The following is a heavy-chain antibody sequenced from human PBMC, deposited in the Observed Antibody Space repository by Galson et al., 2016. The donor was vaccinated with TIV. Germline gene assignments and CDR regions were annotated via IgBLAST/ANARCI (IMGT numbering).Heavy chain of an antibody. V-gene: IGHV3-48*02. CDR2: INSHSTNI. CDR1: GFTFSAYS. CDR3: ARALDPGEMVHTVYSGGLDY. D-gene: IGHD3-10*02. Sequence: LRLSCAASGFTFSAYSMNWVRQAPGKGLEWVSYINSHSTNIYSVDSVKGPFTISRDNAKNSLFLRMNSPRDEDTAVYYCARALDPGEMVHTVYSGGLDYWGQGTLVTVST. J-gene: IGHJ4*02.